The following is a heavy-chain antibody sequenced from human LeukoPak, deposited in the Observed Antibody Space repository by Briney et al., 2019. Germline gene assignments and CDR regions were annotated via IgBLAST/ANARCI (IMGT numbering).Heavy chain of an antibody. D-gene: IGHD3-3*01. CDR1: GGSFSGYY. CDR2: INHSGST. V-gene: IGHV4-34*01. J-gene: IGHJ4*02. CDR3: ARINLHTIFGVVTTSLYYFDY. Sequence: SETLSLTCAVYGGSFSGYYWSWIRQPPGKGLEWIGEINHSGSTNYNPSLKSRVTISVDTSKNQFSLKLSSVTAADTAVYYCARINLHTIFGVVTTSLYYFDYWGQGTLVTVSS.